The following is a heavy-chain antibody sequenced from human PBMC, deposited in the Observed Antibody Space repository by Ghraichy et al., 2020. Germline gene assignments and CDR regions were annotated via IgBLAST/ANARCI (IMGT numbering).Heavy chain of an antibody. J-gene: IGHJ6*03. CDR2: IYHSGST. D-gene: IGHD3-10*01. CDR3: ARALGGAYYYYYMDV. V-gene: IGHV4-30-2*01. Sequence: SETLSLTCAVSGGSISSGGYSWSWIRQPPGKGLEWIGYIYHSGSTYYNPSLKSRVTISVDRSKNQFSLKLSSVTAADTAVYYCARALGGAYYYYYMDVWGKGTTVTVSS. CDR1: GGSISSGGYS.